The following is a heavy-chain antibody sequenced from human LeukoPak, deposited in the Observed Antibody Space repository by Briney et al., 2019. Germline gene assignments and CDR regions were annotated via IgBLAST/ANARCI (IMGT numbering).Heavy chain of an antibody. CDR2: IYYSGST. D-gene: IGHD2-15*01. CDR1: GGSISSGGYY. V-gene: IGHV4-31*03. J-gene: IGHJ5*02. Sequence: SQTLSLTCTVSGGSISSGGYYWSWIRQHPGKGLEWIGYIYYSGSTNYNPSLKSRVTISVDTSKNQFSLKLSSVTAADTAVYYCARHSVLKDSSSWFDPWGQGTLVTVSS. CDR3: ARHSVLKDSSSWFDP.